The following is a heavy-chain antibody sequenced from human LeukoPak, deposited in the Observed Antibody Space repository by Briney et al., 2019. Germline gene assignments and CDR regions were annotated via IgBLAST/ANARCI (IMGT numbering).Heavy chain of an antibody. J-gene: IGHJ6*02. V-gene: IGHV3-23*01. CDR1: GFTFSSYA. Sequence: GGSLRLSCAASGFTFSSYAMSWVRQAPGKGLEWVSAISGSGGSTYYADSVKGRFTISRDNSKNTLYLQMNSLRAEDTAVYYCARVGASGWSDYYYGMDVWGQGTTVTVSS. D-gene: IGHD6-19*01. CDR2: ISGSGGST. CDR3: ARVGASGWSDYYYGMDV.